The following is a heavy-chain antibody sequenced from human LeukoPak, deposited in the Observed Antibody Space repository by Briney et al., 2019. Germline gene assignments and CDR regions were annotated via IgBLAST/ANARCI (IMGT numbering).Heavy chain of an antibody. CDR2: IWYDGSNK. V-gene: IGHV3-33*01. CDR1: GFTFSSYG. Sequence: GGSLRLSCAASGFTFSSYGMHWVRQAPGKGLEWVAVIWYDGSNKYYADSVKGRFTISRENSKNTLYLHMNSLRIDDTAVYYCARDWSEGSGSYIDYWGQGALVTVSS. CDR3: ARDWSEGSGSYIDY. D-gene: IGHD3-10*01. J-gene: IGHJ4*02.